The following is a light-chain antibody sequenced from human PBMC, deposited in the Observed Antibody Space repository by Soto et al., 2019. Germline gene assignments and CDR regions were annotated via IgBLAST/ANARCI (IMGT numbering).Light chain of an antibody. V-gene: IGKV3-20*01. CDR1: QSVSSDY. Sequence: EMVLTQSPDTLSLSPGERATLSCRASQSVSSDYLVWYQQKPGLPPRLLIYGASRRATGIPDRFSGSGSGTDFILTIKRLEPEDFAVYYCQHYDNTPPSVTFGPATKVDIK. J-gene: IGKJ3*01. CDR2: GAS. CDR3: QHYDNTPPSVT.